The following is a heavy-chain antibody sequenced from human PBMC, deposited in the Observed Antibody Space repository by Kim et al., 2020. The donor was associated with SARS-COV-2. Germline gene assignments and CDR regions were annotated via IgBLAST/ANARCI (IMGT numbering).Heavy chain of an antibody. V-gene: IGHV3-48*03. J-gene: IGHJ6*03. Sequence: GGSLRLSCAASGFTFSSYEINWVRQAPGKGLDWVSYISSSGSTKYYADSVKGRFTISRDNAKNSLFLQMNSLRAEDTAVYYCARGGYCSSTSCPYYYYMDVWGKGTPVTVSS. CDR3: ARGGYCSSTSCPYYYYMDV. CDR2: ISSSGSTK. CDR1: GFTFSSYE. D-gene: IGHD2-2*01.